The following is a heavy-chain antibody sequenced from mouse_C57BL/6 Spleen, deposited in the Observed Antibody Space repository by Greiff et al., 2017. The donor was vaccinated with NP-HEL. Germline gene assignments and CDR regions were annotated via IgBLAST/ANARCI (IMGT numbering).Heavy chain of an antibody. CDR2: IWSGGST. J-gene: IGHJ4*01. D-gene: IGHD2-4*01. V-gene: IGHV2-2*01. CDR1: GFSLTSYG. CDR3: ASDYGEAMDY. Sequence: VKLMESGPGLVQPSQSLSITCTVSGFSLTSYGVHWVRQSPGKGLEWLGVIWSGGSTDYNAAFISRLSISKDNSKSQVFFKMNRLQADDTAIYYCASDYGEAMDYWGQGTSVTVSS.